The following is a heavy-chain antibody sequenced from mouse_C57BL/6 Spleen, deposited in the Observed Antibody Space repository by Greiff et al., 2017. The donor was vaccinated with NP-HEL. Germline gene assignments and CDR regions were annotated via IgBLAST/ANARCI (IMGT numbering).Heavy chain of an antibody. D-gene: IGHD2-10*01. V-gene: IGHV5-6*02. CDR1: GFTFSSYG. CDR2: ISSGGSYT. J-gene: IGHJ4*01. CDR3: ARQGTYYGKDYYAMDY. Sequence: EVMLVESGGDLVKPGGSLKLSCAASGFTFSSYGMSWVRQTPDKRLEWVATISSGGSYTYYPDSVKGRFTISRDNARNTLYLQISSLKTEDTAMYYCARQGTYYGKDYYAMDYWGQGTSVTVSS.